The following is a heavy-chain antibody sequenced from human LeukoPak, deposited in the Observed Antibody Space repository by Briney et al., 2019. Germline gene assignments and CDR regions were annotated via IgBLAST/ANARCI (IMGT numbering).Heavy chain of an antibody. J-gene: IGHJ4*02. Sequence: SETLSLTCTVSGGSINSGGYYWSWIRQHPGKGLEWIGYTYYSGSTYYNPSLKSRVTISVDTSKNQFSLKLSSVTAADTAVYYCASNGISSSSDYWGQGTLVTVSS. V-gene: IGHV4-31*03. D-gene: IGHD6-13*01. CDR1: GGSINSGGYY. CDR2: TYYSGST. CDR3: ASNGISSSSDY.